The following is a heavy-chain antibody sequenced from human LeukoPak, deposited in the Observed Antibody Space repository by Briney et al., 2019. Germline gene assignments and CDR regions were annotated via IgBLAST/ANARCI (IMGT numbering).Heavy chain of an antibody. D-gene: IGHD2-15*01. CDR1: GYIFTDYY. J-gene: IGHJ4*02. Sequence: ASVKVSCKASGYIFTDYYMHWVRQAPGQELGWMGRINPNSGGTNYAQKFQGRVTMTRDTSISTAYMELRRLSSDDTAIYYCARPYCNGGSCHDYFDYWGQGTLVSVSS. CDR3: ARPYCNGGSCHDYFDY. CDR2: INPNSGGT. V-gene: IGHV1/OR15-1*04.